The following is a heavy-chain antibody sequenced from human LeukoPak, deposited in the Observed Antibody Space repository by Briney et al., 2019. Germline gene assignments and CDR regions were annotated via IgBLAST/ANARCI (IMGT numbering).Heavy chain of an antibody. D-gene: IGHD3-22*01. J-gene: IGHJ3*02. CDR2: IYTSGST. V-gene: IGHV4-4*07. CDR3: ARDPSYYYDSSGYPLGAFDI. Sequence: PSETLSLTCTVSGGSISSYYWSWIRQPAGKGLERIGRIYTSGSTNYNPSLKSRVTMSVDTSKNQFSLKLSSVTAADTAVYYCARDPSYYYDSSGYPLGAFDIWGQGTMVAVSS. CDR1: GGSISSYY.